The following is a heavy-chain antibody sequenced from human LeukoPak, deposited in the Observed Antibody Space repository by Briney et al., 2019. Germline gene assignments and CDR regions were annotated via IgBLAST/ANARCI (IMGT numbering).Heavy chain of an antibody. CDR2: VASKTYGGTA. J-gene: IGHJ4*02. Sequence: GGSLRLSCTAYGFTFGDYAMTWVRQAPGKGLEWVSFVASKTYGGTAEYAASVKGRFTISRDDSKSIAYMQMNSLKTEDTAVYFCSRDQTPYYWGQGTLVTVSS. CDR1: GFTFGDYA. V-gene: IGHV3-49*04. CDR3: SRDQTPYY.